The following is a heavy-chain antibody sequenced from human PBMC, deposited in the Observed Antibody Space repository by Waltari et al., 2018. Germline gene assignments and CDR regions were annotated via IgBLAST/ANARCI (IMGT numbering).Heavy chain of an antibody. CDR1: GYSISSGYS. CDR2: IYHSGST. Sequence: QVQLQESGPGLVKPSETLSLTCAVSGYSISSGYSWGWIRQPPGKGLEWIGSIYHSGSTYYNPSLKSRVTISVDTSKNQFSLKLSSVTAADTAVYYCARQGISSGWYYYYYMDVWGKGTTVTVSS. CDR3: ARQGISSGWYYYYYMDV. J-gene: IGHJ6*03. V-gene: IGHV4-38-2*01. D-gene: IGHD6-19*01.